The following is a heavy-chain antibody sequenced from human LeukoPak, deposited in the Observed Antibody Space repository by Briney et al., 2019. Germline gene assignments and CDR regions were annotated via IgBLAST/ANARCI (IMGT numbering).Heavy chain of an antibody. CDR3: ARDTRPYYYDSSGYYDLDY. D-gene: IGHD3-22*01. J-gene: IGHJ4*02. Sequence: GGSLRLSCAASGFTFSSYSMNWVRQAPGKGLEWVSPISSSSSYIYYADSVKGRFTISRDNAKNSLYLQMNSLRAEDTAVYYCARDTRPYYYDSSGYYDLDYWGQGTLVTVSS. CDR1: GFTFSSYS. V-gene: IGHV3-21*01. CDR2: ISSSSSYI.